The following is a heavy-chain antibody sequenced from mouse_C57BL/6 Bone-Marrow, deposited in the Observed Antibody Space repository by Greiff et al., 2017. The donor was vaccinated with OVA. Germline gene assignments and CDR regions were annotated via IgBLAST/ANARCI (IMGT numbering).Heavy chain of an antibody. CDR2: ISDGGSYT. V-gene: IGHV5-4*01. D-gene: IGHD1-1*01. J-gene: IGHJ4*01. Sequence: DVQLQESGGGLVKPGGSLKLSCAASGFTFSSYAMSWVRQTPEKRLEWVATISDGGSYTYYPDNVKGRFTISRDNAKNNLYLQMSHLKSEDTAMYYCARDYYGSSYFYYAMDYWGQGTSVTVSS. CDR3: ARDYYGSSYFYYAMDY. CDR1: GFTFSSYA.